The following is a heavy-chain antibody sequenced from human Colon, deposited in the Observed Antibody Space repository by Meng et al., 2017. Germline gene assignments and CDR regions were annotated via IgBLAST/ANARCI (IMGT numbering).Heavy chain of an antibody. CDR3: ARDRRNYYLDL. D-gene: IGHD6-6*01. Sequence: QVQLMRPGAEVKPPGSAVRVSCKASGGSFDNYAISWVRQAPGQGLERVGGIIPGVGTTNYAQRFQGRVTITTDRSAGTVFMQLNSLRFEDTAVYYCARDRRNYYLDLWGQGTLVIVSS. V-gene: IGHV1-69*05. CDR1: GGSFDNYA. J-gene: IGHJ4*02. CDR2: IIPGVGTT.